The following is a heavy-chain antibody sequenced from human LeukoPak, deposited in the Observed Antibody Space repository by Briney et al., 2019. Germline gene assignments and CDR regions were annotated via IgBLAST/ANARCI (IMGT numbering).Heavy chain of an antibody. D-gene: IGHD3-3*01. CDR1: GGSISSGSYY. J-gene: IGHJ3*02. CDR3: ARTSYDFWSGRDI. V-gene: IGHV4-61*02. Sequence: SETLSLTCTVSGGSISSGSYYWSWIRQPAGKGLEWIGRIYTSGSTNYNPSLKSRVTISVDTSKNQFSLKLSSVTAADTAVYYCARTSYDFWSGRDIWGQGTMATVSS. CDR2: IYTSGST.